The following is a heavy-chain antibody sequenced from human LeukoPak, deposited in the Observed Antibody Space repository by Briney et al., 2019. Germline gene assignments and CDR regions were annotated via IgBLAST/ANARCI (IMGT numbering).Heavy chain of an antibody. D-gene: IGHD6-19*01. CDR2: IWYDGSNK. Sequence: GGSLRLSCAASGFTFSSYGMHWVRQAPGKGLERVAVIWYDGSNKYYADSVKGRFTISRDNSKNTLYLQMNSLRAEDTAVYYCARGSEPGAFDIWGQGTMVTVSS. J-gene: IGHJ3*02. CDR3: ARGSEPGAFDI. V-gene: IGHV3-33*01. CDR1: GFTFSSYG.